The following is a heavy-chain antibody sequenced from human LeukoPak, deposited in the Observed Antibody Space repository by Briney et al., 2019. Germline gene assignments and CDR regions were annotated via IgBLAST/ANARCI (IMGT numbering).Heavy chain of an antibody. CDR2: IWHDGSRT. CDR3: AGAISKGAGIDS. D-gene: IGHD1-26*01. CDR1: GFTFDKYG. V-gene: IGHV3-33*03. Sequence: GGSLRLSCATSGFTFDKYGIHWVRQAPGKGLEWVAAIWHDGSRTHYADSLKGRFTISRDNSKDTAFLQMNSLTVEDTATYYCAGAISKGAGIDSWGQGTLVTVSS. J-gene: IGHJ4*02.